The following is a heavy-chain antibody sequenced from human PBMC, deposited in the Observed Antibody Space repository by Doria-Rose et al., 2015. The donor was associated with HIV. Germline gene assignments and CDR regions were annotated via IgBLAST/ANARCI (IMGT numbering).Heavy chain of an antibody. CDR2: LQSEREGGTT. Sequence: EVQLVESGGGLVKPGGSLRLSCAGSGFTYSNAWMNWVRQAPGKGLEWVARLQSEREGGTTDYAAHVKGRFSISRDDSKKTLYLQMNSLKTEDTALYYCASSGGRGVTGFYYYYYMDVWGKGTTVIVSS. J-gene: IGHJ6*03. D-gene: IGHD3-10*01. CDR1: GFTYSNAW. V-gene: IGHV3-15*07. CDR3: ASSGGRGVTGFYYYYYMDV.